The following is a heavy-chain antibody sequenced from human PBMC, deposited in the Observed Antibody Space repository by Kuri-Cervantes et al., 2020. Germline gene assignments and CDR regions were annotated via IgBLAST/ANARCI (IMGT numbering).Heavy chain of an antibody. D-gene: IGHD3-16*02. CDR3: TRYDYVWGSYRSDWFDP. CDR1: GFTFGGYA. Sequence: GESLKISCTASGFTFGGYAMSWFRQAPGKGLEWVGFIRSKAYGGTTEYAASVKGRFTISRDDSKSIAYLQMNSLKTEDTAVYYCTRYDYVWGSYRSDWFDPWGQGTLVTVSS. CDR2: IRSKAYGGTT. V-gene: IGHV3-49*03. J-gene: IGHJ5*02.